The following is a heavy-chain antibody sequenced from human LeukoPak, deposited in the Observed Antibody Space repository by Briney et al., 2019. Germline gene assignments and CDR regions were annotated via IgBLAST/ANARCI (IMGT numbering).Heavy chain of an antibody. D-gene: IGHD6-19*01. CDR3: AKDKGLAVAHYYYYYMDV. CDR2: ISYDGSNK. V-gene: IGHV3-30-3*01. CDR1: GFTFSSYA. J-gene: IGHJ6*03. Sequence: PGGSLRLSCAASGFTFSSYAMHWARQAPGKGLEWVAVISYDGSNKYYADSVKGRFTISRDNSKNTLYLQMNSLRAEDTAVYYCAKDKGLAVAHYYYYYMDVWGKGTTVTVSS.